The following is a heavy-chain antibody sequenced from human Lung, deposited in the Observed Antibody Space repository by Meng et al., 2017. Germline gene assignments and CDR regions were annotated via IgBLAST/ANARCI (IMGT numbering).Heavy chain of an antibody. CDR2: INHSGST. D-gene: IGHD4-11*01. Sequence: VQVQQVGAELLRPAETLSLTCLASGGSFSDYDWCWIRQPPGKGLEGIGEINHSGSTNYNPSLESRATISVDTSQNNLSLKLSSVTAADSAVYYCARGPTTMAHDFDYWGQGTLVTVSS. V-gene: IGHV4-34*01. CDR3: ARGPTTMAHDFDY. CDR1: GGSFSDYD. J-gene: IGHJ4*02.